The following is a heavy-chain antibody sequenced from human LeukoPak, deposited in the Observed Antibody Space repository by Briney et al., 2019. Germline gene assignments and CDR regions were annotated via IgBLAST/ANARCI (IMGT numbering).Heavy chain of an antibody. J-gene: IGHJ4*02. CDR3: ARLVEAGTSFYFDY. CDR2: IYYSGST. Sequence: SSETLSLTCTVSGGSISSYYWSWIRQPPGKGLEWIGYIYYSGSTNYNPSLKSRVTISVDTSKNQFSLKLSSVTAADMAVYYCARLVEAGTSFYFDYWGQGTLVTVSS. D-gene: IGHD6-19*01. CDR1: GGSISSYY. V-gene: IGHV4-59*01.